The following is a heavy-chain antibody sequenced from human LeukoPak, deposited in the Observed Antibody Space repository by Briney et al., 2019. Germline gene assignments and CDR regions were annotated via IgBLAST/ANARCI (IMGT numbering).Heavy chain of an antibody. Sequence: GGSLRLSCAASGFTFDDYAMHWVRQAPGKGLEWVSGISWNSGSIAYADSVKGRFTISRDNAKDSLYLQMNSLRAEDMALYYCAKGYCSSTSCSGDYWGQGTLVTVSS. D-gene: IGHD2-2*01. CDR2: ISWNSGSI. CDR3: AKGYCSSTSCSGDY. J-gene: IGHJ4*02. CDR1: GFTFDDYA. V-gene: IGHV3-9*03.